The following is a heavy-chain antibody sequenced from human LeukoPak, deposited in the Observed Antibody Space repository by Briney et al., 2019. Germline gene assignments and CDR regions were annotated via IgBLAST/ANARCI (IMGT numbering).Heavy chain of an antibody. V-gene: IGHV3-7*01. CDR3: ARYRHLYY. D-gene: IGHD3-16*01. J-gene: IGHJ4*02. CDR1: GFTFSGSW. Sequence: GSLRLSCAASGFTFSGSWMSWVRQAPGKGLEWVASINQDGGEKYSLDSVKGRFTISRDNTKSSLYLRMNSLRAEDTAMYYCARYRHLYYWGQGTLVTVSS. CDR2: INQDGGEK.